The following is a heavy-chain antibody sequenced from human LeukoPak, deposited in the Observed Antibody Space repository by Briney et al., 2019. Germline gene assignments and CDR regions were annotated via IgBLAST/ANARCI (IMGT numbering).Heavy chain of an antibody. D-gene: IGHD3-10*01. Sequence: VASVKVSCKASGYTFTSYYMHWVRQAPGQGLEWMGIINPSGGSTSYAQKFQGRVTMTRDMSTSTVYMELSSLRPEDTAVYYCARDGFIMSYYYYYYMDVWGKGTTVTVSS. CDR3: ARDGFIMSYYYYYYMDV. J-gene: IGHJ6*03. V-gene: IGHV1-46*01. CDR1: GYTFTSYY. CDR2: INPSGGST.